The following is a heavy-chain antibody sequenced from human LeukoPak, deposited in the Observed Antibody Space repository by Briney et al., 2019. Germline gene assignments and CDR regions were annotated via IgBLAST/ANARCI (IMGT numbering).Heavy chain of an antibody. J-gene: IGHJ3*01. CDR2: ISTSDRRV. V-gene: IGHV3-11*04. CDR3: ARDRAVGASDSYDL. CDR1: GFTFSDRY. Sequence: PGGSLRLSCIGSGFTFSDRYMAWIRQRPGKGLEWLSYISTSDRRVYLADSVKGRFTVSRDDARKSLFLQMNSLSPDDTAVYYCARDRAVGASDSYDLWGPGTMVIVSS. D-gene: IGHD4-23*01.